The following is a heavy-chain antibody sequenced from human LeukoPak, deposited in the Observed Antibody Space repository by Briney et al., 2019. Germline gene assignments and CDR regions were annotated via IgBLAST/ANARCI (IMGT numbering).Heavy chain of an antibody. CDR2: MYYTGST. J-gene: IGHJ6*01. CDR3: ARVSVVHGMDV. CDR1: GGSISSDY. Sequence: SETLSLTCSVSGGSISSDYWSWIRQPPGKGLEWIGYMYYTGSTNYNPSFKSRVTISLATSKTQFSLKLNSVTPADTAVYYCARVSVVHGMDVWGQGTTITVSS. V-gene: IGHV4-59*12.